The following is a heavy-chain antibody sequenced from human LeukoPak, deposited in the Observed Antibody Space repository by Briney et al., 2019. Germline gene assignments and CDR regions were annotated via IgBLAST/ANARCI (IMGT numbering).Heavy chain of an antibody. CDR2: FYPGDPDA. Sequence: LGESLKISCKGSGYNFTNYWIGWVRQMPGKGLEWMGIFYPGDPDARYGPSFQGQVIISADKSISTAYLQWSSLKASDTAMYYCARLVSYYYGAGSRGYYFDYWGQGTLVTVSS. CDR1: GYNFTNYW. CDR3: ARLVSYYYGAGSRGYYFDY. J-gene: IGHJ4*02. D-gene: IGHD3-10*01. V-gene: IGHV5-51*01.